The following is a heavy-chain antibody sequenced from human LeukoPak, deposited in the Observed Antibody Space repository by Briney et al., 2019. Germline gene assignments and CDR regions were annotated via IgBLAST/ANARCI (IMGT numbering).Heavy chain of an antibody. V-gene: IGHV1-69*13. CDR1: GGTFSSYA. CDR3: ARDGTYYYDSSGPKNDY. CDR2: IIPIFGTA. Sequence: SVKVSCKASGGTFSSYAISWVRQAPGQGLEWMGGIIPIFGTANYAQKFQGRVTITADESTSTAYMELSSLRSEDTAVYYCARDGTYYYDSSGPKNDYWGQGTLVTVSS. J-gene: IGHJ4*02. D-gene: IGHD3-22*01.